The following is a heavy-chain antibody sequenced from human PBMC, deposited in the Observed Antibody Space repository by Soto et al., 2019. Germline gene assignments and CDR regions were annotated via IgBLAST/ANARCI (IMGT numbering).Heavy chain of an antibody. CDR3: ASGVAASHFYYYYMDV. D-gene: IGHD2-15*01. Sequence: QVQLVESGGGLVRPGGSLRLSCAASGFTFSDYKMSGIGRAQGRGLGWVSYISGSGSTIYYADSVKGRFTISRDNAKNSLHLQMNSLRAEDTAVYYCASGVAASHFYYYYMDVWCKGTTVAVSS. CDR2: ISGSGSTI. CDR1: GFTFSDYK. J-gene: IGHJ6*03. V-gene: IGHV3-11*01.